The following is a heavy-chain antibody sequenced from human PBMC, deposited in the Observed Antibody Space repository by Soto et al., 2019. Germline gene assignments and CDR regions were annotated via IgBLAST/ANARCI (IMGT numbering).Heavy chain of an antibody. CDR3: ALRSMAVVPEY. V-gene: IGHV4-59*01. Sequence: QVQLQESGPGLVKPSETLSLTCAVSGDSISTYYCMWIRQPPGKGLESIGYLYYGRSANYNPSLRSRVTLSVDTSTNQCSLTLSSMTAADTAVYYCALRSMAVVPEYWGQGTLVTVSS. CDR1: GDSISTYY. J-gene: IGHJ4*02. CDR2: LYYGRSA. D-gene: IGHD3-22*01.